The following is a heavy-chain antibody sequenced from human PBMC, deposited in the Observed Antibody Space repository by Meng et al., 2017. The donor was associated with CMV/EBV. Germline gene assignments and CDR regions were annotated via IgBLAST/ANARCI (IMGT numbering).Heavy chain of an antibody. V-gene: IGHV4-31*03. J-gene: IGHJ5*02. CDR3: AKHGDYNWFDP. CDR1: GCSISPCRYY. D-gene: IGHD3-3*01. CDR2: IYYSGST. Sequence: FPVSGCSISPCRYYCSWIRQAPGKGLEWIGYIYYSGSTFYNPSLKSRVTMSIDTSKNQFSMNLRSVTAADTAIYYCAKHGDYNWFDPWGQGTLVTVSS.